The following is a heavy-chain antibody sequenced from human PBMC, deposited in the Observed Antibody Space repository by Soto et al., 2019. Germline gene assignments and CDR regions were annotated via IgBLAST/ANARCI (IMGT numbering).Heavy chain of an antibody. CDR2: ISYTGST. J-gene: IGHJ5*02. V-gene: IGHV4-30-4*08. D-gene: IGHD2-15*01. CDR1: GESISNPHYH. Sequence: VLLQESGPGVVRPSQTLSLTCTVSGESISNPHYHWSWLRQTPGKGLEWIGYISYTGSTFYISSVERRVTMSVDTSKNDFSVRLTSVTAADTAVYYWAATLRGVWFDPWGQGTLVTVSS. CDR3: AATLRGVWFDP.